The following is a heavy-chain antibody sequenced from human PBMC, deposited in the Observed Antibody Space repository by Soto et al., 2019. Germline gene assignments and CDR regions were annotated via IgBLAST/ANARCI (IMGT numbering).Heavy chain of an antibody. J-gene: IGHJ1*01. CDR3: ARVQGRELLEH. D-gene: IGHD1-7*01. CDR1: GGSISSGGYY. Sequence: QVQLQESGPGLVKPSQTLSLTCTVSGGSISSGGYYWSWIRQHPGKGLEWIEYIYYSGSTYYNPSLKSRGTNSVDTSKNQFSLKLSSVTAAYTAVYYCARVQGRELLEHWGQGTLVTVSS. CDR2: IYYSGST. V-gene: IGHV4-31*03.